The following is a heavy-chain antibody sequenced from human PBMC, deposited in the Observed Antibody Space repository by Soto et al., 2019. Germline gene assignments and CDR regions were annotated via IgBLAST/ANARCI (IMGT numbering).Heavy chain of an antibody. D-gene: IGHD5-18*01. J-gene: IGHJ4*02. CDR1: GGTFNSYE. V-gene: IGHV1-69*01. Sequence: QVQLVQSGAEVKKPGSSVRVSCKASGGTFNSYEISWVRQAPGQGLEWMGGIVPFIGTSKYAQRFQGRVTRAADASTTTVYMELSSLRSEDTAVYYCARQSRGDGYKRSLWGQGTLVTVSS. CDR2: IVPFIGTS. CDR3: ARQSRGDGYKRSL.